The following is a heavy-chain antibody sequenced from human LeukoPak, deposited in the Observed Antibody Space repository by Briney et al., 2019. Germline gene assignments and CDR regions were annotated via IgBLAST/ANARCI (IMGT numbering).Heavy chain of an antibody. J-gene: IGHJ3*02. Sequence: SETLSLTCTVSGGSISSGGYYWSWIRQPPGKGLEWIGYIYHSGSTYYNPSLKSRVTISVDRSKNQFSLKLSSVTAADTAVYYCAMLRWYRSFDIWGQGTMVTVSS. CDR1: GGSISSGGYY. D-gene: IGHD4-23*01. V-gene: IGHV4-30-2*01. CDR2: IYHSGST. CDR3: AMLRWYRSFDI.